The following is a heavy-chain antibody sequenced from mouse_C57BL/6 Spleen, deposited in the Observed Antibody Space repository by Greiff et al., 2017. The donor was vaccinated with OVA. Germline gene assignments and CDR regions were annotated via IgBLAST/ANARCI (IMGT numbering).Heavy chain of an antibody. V-gene: IGHV5-17*01. Sequence: EVKLMESGGGLVKPGGSLKLSCAASGFTFSDYGMHWVRQAPEKGLEWVAYISSGSSTIYYADTVKGRFTISRDNAKNTLFLQMTSLRSEDTAMYYCARWRNYYGSSYYFDYWGQGTTLTVSS. CDR2: ISSGSSTI. J-gene: IGHJ2*01. CDR3: ARWRNYYGSSYYFDY. CDR1: GFTFSDYG. D-gene: IGHD1-1*01.